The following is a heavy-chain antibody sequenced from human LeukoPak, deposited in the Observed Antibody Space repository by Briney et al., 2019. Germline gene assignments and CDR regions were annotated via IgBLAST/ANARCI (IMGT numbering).Heavy chain of an antibody. Sequence: PGGSLRLSCAASGFTFSDYHMSWIRQAPGKGLEWVSYISSSGSTIYYADSVKGRFTISRDNAKNSLYLQMNSLRAEDTAVYYCARERGVVIKLPANQRPLLRGMDVWGQGTTVTVYS. CDR3: ARERGVVIKLPANQRPLLRGMDV. J-gene: IGHJ6*02. CDR1: GFTFSDYH. CDR2: ISSSGSTI. V-gene: IGHV3-11*01. D-gene: IGHD3-22*01.